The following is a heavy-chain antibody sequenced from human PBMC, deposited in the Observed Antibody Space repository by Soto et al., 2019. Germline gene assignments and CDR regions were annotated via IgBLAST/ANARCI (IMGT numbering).Heavy chain of an antibody. CDR1: GFSLSDYS. D-gene: IGHD1-26*01. V-gene: IGHV3-21*01. CDR2: ISSSSSFI. J-gene: IGHJ4*02. CDR3: AGSYDEGRDN. Sequence: EVQLVESGGGLVKPGGSLRLSCAASGFSLSDYSMNWIRQAPGKGLEWVASISSSSSFIHYAESMKGRFTISRDNAKNSLYLQMNSLSDEDTAVYYCAGSYDEGRDNLGQGTLVTVSS.